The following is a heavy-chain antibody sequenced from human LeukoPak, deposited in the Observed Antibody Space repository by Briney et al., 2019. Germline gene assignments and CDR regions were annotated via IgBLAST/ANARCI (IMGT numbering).Heavy chain of an antibody. CDR1: GGSISDYH. CDR2: VYYSGST. Sequence: SETLSLTCTVSGGSISDYHWTWIRQSPGKGLEYIGYVYYSGSTNYNPSLKSRVTISVDTSKNQFSLKLSSVTAADTAVYYCARHPYYDFWSGYYLPRYYDAFDIWGQGTMVTVSS. V-gene: IGHV4-59*12. D-gene: IGHD3-3*01. J-gene: IGHJ3*02. CDR3: ARHPYYDFWSGYYLPRYYDAFDI.